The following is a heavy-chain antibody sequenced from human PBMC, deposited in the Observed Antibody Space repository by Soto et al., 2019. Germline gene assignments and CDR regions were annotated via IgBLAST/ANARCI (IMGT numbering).Heavy chain of an antibody. V-gene: IGHV1-69*01. CDR2: IIPIFVTA. D-gene: IGHD2-2*01. CDR1: GGTFSSYA. J-gene: IGHJ6*02. Sequence: QVQLVQSGAEVKKPGSSVKVSCKASGGTFSSYAISWVRQAPGQGLEWMGGIIPIFVTANYAQKFQGRVTITADESTSTAYMELSSRRSEDTAVYYCARDQGVPAATGGYYYGMDVWGQGTTVTVSS. CDR3: ARDQGVPAATGGYYYGMDV.